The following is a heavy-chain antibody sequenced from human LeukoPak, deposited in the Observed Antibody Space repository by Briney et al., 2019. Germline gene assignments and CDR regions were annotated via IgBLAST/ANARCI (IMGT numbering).Heavy chain of an antibody. J-gene: IGHJ3*02. CDR2: ISWNSGSI. V-gene: IGHV3-9*01. Sequence: GGSLRLSCAASGFTFDDYAMHWVRQAPGQGLEWVSGISWNSGSIGYADSVKGRFTISRDNAKNSLYLQMNSLRAEDTALYYCAKVACSSTSCYRLGDAFDIWGQGTMVTVSS. CDR1: GFTFDDYA. D-gene: IGHD2-2*02. CDR3: AKVACSSTSCYRLGDAFDI.